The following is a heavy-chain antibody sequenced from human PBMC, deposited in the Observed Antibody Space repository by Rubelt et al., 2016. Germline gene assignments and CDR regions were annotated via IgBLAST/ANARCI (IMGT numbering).Heavy chain of an antibody. CDR1: GYTFTSYG. Sequence: QVQLVQSGAEVKKPGASVKVSCKASGYTFTSYGISWVRQAPGQGLEWMGWISAYNGNTNYAQKLKGRSTMTTDTSTSTAYMELRSLRSDDTAVYYCARVEYYYDSSGYSDYWGQGTLVTVSS. V-gene: IGHV1-18*01. J-gene: IGHJ4*02. D-gene: IGHD3-22*01. CDR2: ISAYNGNT. CDR3: ARVEYYYDSSGYSDY.